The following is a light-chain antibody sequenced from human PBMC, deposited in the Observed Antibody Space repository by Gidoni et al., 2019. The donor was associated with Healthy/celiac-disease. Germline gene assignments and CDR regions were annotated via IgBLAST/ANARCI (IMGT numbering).Light chain of an antibody. CDR3: QQYNNWPPLFT. CDR2: GAS. J-gene: IGKJ3*01. Sequence: ELVMTQSPATLSVSPGERATLSCRASQSVSSNLAWYQQKPGQAPRLLIYGASTRATGIPARFRGSGSGTEFTLTISSLQSEDFAVYYCQQYNNWPPLFTFGPGTKVDIK. CDR1: QSVSSN. V-gene: IGKV3-15*01.